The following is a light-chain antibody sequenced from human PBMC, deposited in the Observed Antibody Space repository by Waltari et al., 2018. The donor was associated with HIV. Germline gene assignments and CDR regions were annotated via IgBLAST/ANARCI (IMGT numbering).Light chain of an antibody. CDR1: SNAVGPYDY. J-gene: IGLJ2*01. V-gene: IGLV2-8*01. CDR2: EVY. CDR3: TSYAGSDNLML. Sequence: QSALTQPPTASGSPGQSLTISCSGTSNAVGPYDYVFWYQQHPDKAPRLIIYEVYKRPSGVPDRFSGSKSGNTASLTVSGLQAEDEADYYCTSYAGSDNLMLFGGGTKVTVL.